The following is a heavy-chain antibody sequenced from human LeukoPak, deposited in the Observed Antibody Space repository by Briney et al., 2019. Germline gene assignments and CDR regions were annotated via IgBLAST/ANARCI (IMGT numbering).Heavy chain of an antibody. D-gene: IGHD5-12*01. CDR3: AKDLGQEYSGYGFDY. CDR2: ISGSGGYT. CDR1: EFTFTSYE. V-gene: IGHV3-23*01. J-gene: IGHJ4*02. Sequence: GGSLRLSCAASEFTFTSYELNWVRQAPEKGLEWVSTISGSGGYTYYADSVKGRFTISRDNSKNTLYLQMNSLRAEDTAIYYCAKDLGQEYSGYGFDYWGQGTLVTVSS.